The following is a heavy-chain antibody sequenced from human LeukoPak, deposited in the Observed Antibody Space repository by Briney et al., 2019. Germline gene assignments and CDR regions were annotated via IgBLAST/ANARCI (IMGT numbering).Heavy chain of an antibody. Sequence: PGGSLRLSCAASGFTFRNYAMSWVRQAPGKGLEWVSAISGSGANTYNSDSVRGRFTISRDNSKNTLSLQMTSLRGEDTAVYFCAKLVRPDSPDANYFDYWGQGILVTVSS. CDR1: GFTFRNYA. CDR3: AKLVRPDSPDANYFDY. J-gene: IGHJ4*02. V-gene: IGHV3-23*01. CDR2: ISGSGANT. D-gene: IGHD3-10*01.